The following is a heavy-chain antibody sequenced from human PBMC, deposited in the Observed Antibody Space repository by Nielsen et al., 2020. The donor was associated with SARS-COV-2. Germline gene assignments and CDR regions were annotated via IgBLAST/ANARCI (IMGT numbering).Heavy chain of an antibody. CDR1: GGSFSGYY. CDR2: INHSGST. D-gene: IGHD4-11*01. J-gene: IGHJ4*02. Sequence: SETLSLTCAVYGGSFSGYYWSWIRQPPGKGLEWIGEINHSGSTNYNPSLKSRVTISVDTSKNQFSLKLSSVTAADTAVYYCARAPGDDYILDYWGQGTLVTVSS. CDR3: ARAPGDDYILDY. V-gene: IGHV4-34*01.